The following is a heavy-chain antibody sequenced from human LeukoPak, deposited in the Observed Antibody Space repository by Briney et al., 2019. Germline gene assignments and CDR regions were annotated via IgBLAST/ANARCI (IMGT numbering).Heavy chain of an antibody. CDR3: AKSPGLGYVFQI. CDR1: GFTFSNYA. Sequence: SGGSLRLSCAASGFTFSNYAMSWVRQAPGKGLEWVSGISDSGDSTYYADSVKGRFTISRDNSNNKVYLQMNGLRVEDTAVYYCAKSPGLGYVFQIWGQGTVVTVSS. CDR2: ISDSGDST. J-gene: IGHJ3*02. V-gene: IGHV3-23*01. D-gene: IGHD2-15*01.